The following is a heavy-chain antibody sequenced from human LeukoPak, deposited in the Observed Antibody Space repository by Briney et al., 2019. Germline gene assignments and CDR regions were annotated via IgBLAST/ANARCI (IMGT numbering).Heavy chain of an antibody. CDR2: INHSGST. CDR3: ARGIWGSTVTNWFDP. V-gene: IGHV4-34*01. D-gene: IGHD4-11*01. CDR1: GGSFSGYY. J-gene: IGHJ5*02. Sequence: SETLSLTCAVYGGSFSGYYWSWIRQPPGKGLEWIGEINHSGSTNYNPSLKSRVTISVDTSKNQFSLKLSSVTAADTAMYYCARGIWGSTVTNWFDPWGQGTLVTVSS.